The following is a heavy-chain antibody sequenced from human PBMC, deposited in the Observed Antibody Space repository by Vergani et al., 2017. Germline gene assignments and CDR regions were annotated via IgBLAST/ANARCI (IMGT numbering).Heavy chain of an antibody. D-gene: IGHD2-15*01. CDR3: TTDELVVVAALDY. J-gene: IGHJ4*02. Sequence: EVQLVESGGGLVKPGGSLRLSCAASGFTFSNAWMSWVRPAPGKGLEWVGRIKSKTDGGTTDYAAPVKGRFTISRDDSKNTLYLQMNSLKTEDTAVYYCTTDELVVVAALDYWGQGTLVTVSS. CDR1: GFTFSNAW. CDR2: IKSKTDGGTT. V-gene: IGHV3-15*01.